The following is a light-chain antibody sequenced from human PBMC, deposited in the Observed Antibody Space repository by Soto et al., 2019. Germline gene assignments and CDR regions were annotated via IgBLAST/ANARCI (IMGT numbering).Light chain of an antibody. Sequence: QSALTQPASVSGSPGPSITVSCTGTSSDVGGYNYVSWYQQHPGKAPKVMIYDVSKRPSGVSNRFSGSKSGNTASLTISGLQVEDEADYYCSSYTSGSTRVVFGGGTKLTVL. CDR1: SSDVGGYNY. CDR2: DVS. CDR3: SSYTSGSTRVV. V-gene: IGLV2-14*03. J-gene: IGLJ2*01.